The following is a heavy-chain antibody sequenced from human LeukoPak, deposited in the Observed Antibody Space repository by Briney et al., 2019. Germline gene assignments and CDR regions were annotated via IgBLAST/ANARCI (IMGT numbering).Heavy chain of an antibody. V-gene: IGHV3-30-3*01. CDR3: ARAGAYGMDV. D-gene: IGHD3-10*01. J-gene: IGHJ6*02. Sequence: GGSLRLSCAASGFTFSSYAMHWVRQAPGKGLEWVAVISYDGSNKYYAGSVKGRFTISRDNSKNTLYLQMNSLRAEDTAVYYCARAGAYGMDVWGQGTTVTVSS. CDR1: GFTFSSYA. CDR2: ISYDGSNK.